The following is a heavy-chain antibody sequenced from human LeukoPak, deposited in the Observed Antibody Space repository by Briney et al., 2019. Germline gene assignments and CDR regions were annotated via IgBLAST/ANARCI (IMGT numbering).Heavy chain of an antibody. Sequence: SQTLSLTCAISGDSVLSSSVAWSWIRQSPSRGLEWLGRTYYRSKWYNDYAGSVKSRITINPDTSKNQFFLQVNSMIPEDTAVYYCAREGSEGYLFDYWGQGTLVTVSS. V-gene: IGHV6-1*01. CDR2: TYYRSKWYN. CDR3: AREGSEGYLFDY. D-gene: IGHD1-1*01. J-gene: IGHJ4*02. CDR1: GDSVLSSSVA.